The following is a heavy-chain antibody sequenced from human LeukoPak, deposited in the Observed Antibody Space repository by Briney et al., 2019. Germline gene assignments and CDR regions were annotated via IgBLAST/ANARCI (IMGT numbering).Heavy chain of an antibody. Sequence: GGSLRLSCAASGFFFSSYDMNWVRQAPGSGLEWVSGLSGSGGSTFYADSVKGRFTISRDNSKNTVCLQMNSLRGEDTAMYYCARGVAVTTDFWGQGTLVTVSS. CDR2: LSGSGGST. CDR1: GFFFSSYD. D-gene: IGHD4-17*01. J-gene: IGHJ4*02. V-gene: IGHV3-23*01. CDR3: ARGVAVTTDF.